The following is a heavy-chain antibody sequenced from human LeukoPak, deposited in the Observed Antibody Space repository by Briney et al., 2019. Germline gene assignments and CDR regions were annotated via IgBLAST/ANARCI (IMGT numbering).Heavy chain of an antibody. J-gene: IGHJ5*02. CDR1: GFSFSNYA. V-gene: IGHV3-23*01. CDR2: ISGSGSST. Sequence: GGSLRLSCAASGFSFSNYAMDWVRQAPGKGLEWVSTISGSGSSTYYADSVRGRFTISRDNSKNTLYLQMNSLRAEDTAIFYCAKEGELFWSWFDPWGQGTLVTVSS. D-gene: IGHD3-10*01. CDR3: AKEGELFWSWFDP.